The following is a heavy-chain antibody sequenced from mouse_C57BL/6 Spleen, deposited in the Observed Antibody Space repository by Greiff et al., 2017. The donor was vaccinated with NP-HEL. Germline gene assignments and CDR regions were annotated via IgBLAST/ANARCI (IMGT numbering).Heavy chain of an antibody. Sequence: EVQLQQSGPELVKPGASVKISCKASGYTFTDYYMNWVKQSPGKSLEWIGDINPNNGGTSYNQKFKGKATLTVDKSSSTAYMELRSLTSEDSAVYYCARGATVVGDWGQGTTLTVSS. CDR3: ARGATVVGD. CDR2: INPNNGGT. J-gene: IGHJ2*01. D-gene: IGHD1-1*01. V-gene: IGHV1-26*01. CDR1: GYTFTDYY.